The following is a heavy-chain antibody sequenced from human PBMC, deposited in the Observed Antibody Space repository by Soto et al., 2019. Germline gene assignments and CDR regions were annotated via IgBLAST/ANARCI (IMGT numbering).Heavy chain of an antibody. J-gene: IGHJ5*02. CDR2: FDPEDGET. V-gene: IGHV1-24*01. CDR3: ATGRNYYDSSGYHNWFDP. Sequence: ASVKVSCKVSGYTLTELSMHWVRQAPGKGLEWMGGFDPEDGETIYAQKFQGRVTMTEDTSTDTAYMELSSLRSVDTAVYYCATGRNYYDSSGYHNWFDPWGQGTLVTVSS. D-gene: IGHD3-22*01. CDR1: GYTLTELS.